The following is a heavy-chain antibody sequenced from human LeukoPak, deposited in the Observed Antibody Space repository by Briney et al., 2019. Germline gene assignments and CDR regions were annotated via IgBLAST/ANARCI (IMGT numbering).Heavy chain of an antibody. D-gene: IGHD3-22*01. Sequence: GGSLRLSCAASGFTFSNFAMSWVRQAPGKGLEWVSVIYSGGSTYYADSVKGRFTISRDNSKNTLYLQMNSLRAEDTAVYYCARDSSSGYGYWGQGTLVTVSS. V-gene: IGHV3-66*01. CDR1: GFTFSNFA. CDR2: IYSGGST. J-gene: IGHJ4*02. CDR3: ARDSSSGYGY.